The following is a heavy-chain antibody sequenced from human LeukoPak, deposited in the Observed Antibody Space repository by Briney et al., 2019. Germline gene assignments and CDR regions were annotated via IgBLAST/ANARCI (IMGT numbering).Heavy chain of an antibody. CDR3: ARHGLYQDYGY. CDR1: GGSVSSSGSF. V-gene: IGHV4-39*01. CDR2: VYYSGST. Sequence: SETLSLTCTVSGGSVSSSGSFWAWIRQPPGKGLEWIGNVYYSGSTHYNPSLKSRVTISLDMSKNQFSLRLTSVTAADTAMYYCARHGLYQDYGYWGQGTLVTVSS. D-gene: IGHD3-16*01. J-gene: IGHJ4*02.